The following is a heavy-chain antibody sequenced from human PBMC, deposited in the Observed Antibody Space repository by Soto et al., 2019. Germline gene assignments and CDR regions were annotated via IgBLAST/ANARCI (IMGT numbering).Heavy chain of an antibody. Sequence: EVQLLESGGGLVQPGGSLRLSCAASGFTFNNYAMNWVRQAPGKGLEWVSFISGSGAGTYYADSVKGRFTISRDNPQNTVYLQMSGLSAEDTGVYYCANVNHFESSGYFHFDHWGQGTLVTVSS. CDR1: GFTFNNYA. D-gene: IGHD3-22*01. CDR2: ISGSGAGT. CDR3: ANVNHFESSGYFHFDH. J-gene: IGHJ4*02. V-gene: IGHV3-23*01.